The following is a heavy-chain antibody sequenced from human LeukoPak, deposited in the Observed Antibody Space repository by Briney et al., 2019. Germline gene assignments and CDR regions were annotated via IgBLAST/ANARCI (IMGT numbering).Heavy chain of an antibody. CDR1: GYTFTSYG. V-gene: IGHV1-18*01. CDR2: ICAYNGNT. CDR3: ARAGYYDSSGYYVFDY. D-gene: IGHD3-22*01. Sequence: GASVKVSFKASGYTFTSYGISWVRQAPGQGLEWMGLICAYNGNTNYAQKLQGRVTMTTDTSTSTAYMELRRLRSDETAVYYCARAGYYDSSGYYVFDYWGQGTLVTVSS. J-gene: IGHJ4*02.